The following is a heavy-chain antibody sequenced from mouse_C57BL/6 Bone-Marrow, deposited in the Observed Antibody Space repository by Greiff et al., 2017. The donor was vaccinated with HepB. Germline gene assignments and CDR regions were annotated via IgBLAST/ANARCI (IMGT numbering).Heavy chain of an antibody. V-gene: IGHV5-12*01. CDR1: GFTFSDYY. CDR2: ISNGGGST. Sequence: EVKVVESGGGLVQPGGSLKLSCAASGFTFSDYYMSWVRQTPEKRLEWVAYISNGGGSTYYPDTVKGRFTISRDNAKNTLYLQMSRLKSEDTAMYYCARLITTVWYFDVWGTGTTVTVSS. D-gene: IGHD1-1*01. CDR3: ARLITTVWYFDV. J-gene: IGHJ1*03.